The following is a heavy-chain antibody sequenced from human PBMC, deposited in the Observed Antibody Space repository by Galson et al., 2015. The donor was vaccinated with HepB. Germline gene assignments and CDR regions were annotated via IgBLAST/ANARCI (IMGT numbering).Heavy chain of an antibody. Sequence: SVKVSCKASGYTFTGYYMHWVRQAPGQGLVWMGWINPNSGGTNYAQKFQGRVTMTRDTSISTAYMELSRLRSDDTAVYYCARRAGLGIAAAGTVVDYWGQGTLVTVSS. CDR1: GYTFTGYY. J-gene: IGHJ4*02. CDR3: ARRAGLGIAAAGTVVDY. CDR2: INPNSGGT. D-gene: IGHD6-13*01. V-gene: IGHV1-2*02.